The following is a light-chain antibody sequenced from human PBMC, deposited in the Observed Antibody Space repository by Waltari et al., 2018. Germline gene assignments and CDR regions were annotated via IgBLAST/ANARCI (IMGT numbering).Light chain of an antibody. Sequence: QSALTQPPSASGTPGQRVTISCSGRSSNVASNPRHWYQQPPGAAPKLLMFRNIPRPSGVPDRFSGSKSGTSASLAISGLQSEDEADYYCAAWDDSLNGPVFGGGTKLTVL. V-gene: IGLV1-44*01. J-gene: IGLJ3*02. CDR2: RNI. CDR3: AAWDDSLNGPV. CDR1: SSNVASNP.